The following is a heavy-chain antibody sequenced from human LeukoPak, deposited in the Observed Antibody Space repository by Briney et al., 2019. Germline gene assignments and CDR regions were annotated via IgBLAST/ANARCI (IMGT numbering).Heavy chain of an antibody. CDR3: ARDREDIVVVPAASYYYYYYMDV. D-gene: IGHD2-2*01. J-gene: IGHJ6*03. V-gene: IGHV3-23*01. Sequence: GGSLRLSCAASGFTFSSYGMSWVRQAPGKGLEWVSAISGSGGSTYYADSVKGRFTISRDNSKNTLYLQMNSLRAEDTAVYYCARDREDIVVVPAASYYYYYYMDVWGKGTTVTISS. CDR1: GFTFSSYG. CDR2: ISGSGGST.